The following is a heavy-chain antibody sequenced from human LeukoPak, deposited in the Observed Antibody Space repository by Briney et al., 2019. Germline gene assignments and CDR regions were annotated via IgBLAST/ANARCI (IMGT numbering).Heavy chain of an antibody. CDR1: GASVSSLH. V-gene: IGHV4-59*02. Sequence: SETLSLTCSVSGASVSSLHWNWIRQSPGKGLEWIGNIYSPGTTKYNPSLKSRVTLSLDTSKNQFSLRLTSVTAADTAVYFCTKGYYEPFDSWGQEILVTASS. CDR3: TKGYYEPFDS. CDR2: IYSPGTT. J-gene: IGHJ4*02. D-gene: IGHD3-16*01.